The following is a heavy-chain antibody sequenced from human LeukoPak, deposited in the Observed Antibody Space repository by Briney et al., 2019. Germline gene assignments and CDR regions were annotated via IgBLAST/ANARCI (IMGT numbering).Heavy chain of an antibody. CDR1: GFTFSSYW. Sequence: GGSLRLSCGASGFTFSSYWMSWVRQAPGIGLEWVANIKQDGSEKYYADSVEGRFTVSRDNAKNSLYLQMINLRAEDTAVYYCARGLNWAFGYWGQGTLVTVSS. J-gene: IGHJ4*02. V-gene: IGHV3-7*05. CDR2: IKQDGSEK. D-gene: IGHD3-16*01. CDR3: ARGLNWAFGY.